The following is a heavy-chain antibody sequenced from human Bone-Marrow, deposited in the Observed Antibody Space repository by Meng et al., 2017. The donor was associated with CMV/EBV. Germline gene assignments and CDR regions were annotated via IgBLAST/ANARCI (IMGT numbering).Heavy chain of an antibody. Sequence: GGSLRLSCAASGFTFSSYEMNWVRQAPGKGLEWVSYISSSGSTIYYADSVKGRFTISRDNAKNSLYLQMNSLRAEDTAVYYCARGDFDFWSGYYTGAVYGMDVWAQGTSATVPS. CDR1: GFTFSSYE. CDR2: ISSSGSTI. D-gene: IGHD3-3*01. CDR3: ARGDFDFWSGYYTGAVYGMDV. V-gene: IGHV3-48*03. J-gene: IGHJ6*02.